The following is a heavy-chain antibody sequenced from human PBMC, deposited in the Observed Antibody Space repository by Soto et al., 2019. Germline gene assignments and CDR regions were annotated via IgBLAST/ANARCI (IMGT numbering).Heavy chain of an antibody. CDR3: TRGYAENWHTPNY. CDR1: GVSFSGFY. CDR2: MNHIGIT. Sequence: QVQLQQWGAGLVKPSETLSLTCAVPGVSFSGFYWSWIRQPPGKGLAWLGEMNHIGITHYNPALGSRVTNSANTSANQLSLRLDSVTAADTAVYYCTRGYAENWHTPNYWGQGTLVTVSS. D-gene: IGHD5-12*01. V-gene: IGHV4-34*06. J-gene: IGHJ1*01.